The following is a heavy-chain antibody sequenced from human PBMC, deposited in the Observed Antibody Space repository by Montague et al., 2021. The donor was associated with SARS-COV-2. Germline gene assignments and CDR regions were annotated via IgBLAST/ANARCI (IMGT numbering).Heavy chain of an antibody. CDR2: ISYDGSNK. V-gene: IGHV3-30-3*01. Sequence: SLRLSCAASGFTFSNYAMHWVRQAPGKGLEWVAVISYDGSNKYYADSVKGRFTISRDNSKNTLYLQMNSLRAEDTAVYYRASGYCGSTSCYPLYYYYYDMDVWGQGTTVTVSS. D-gene: IGHD2-2*03. CDR1: GFTFSNYA. J-gene: IGHJ6*02. CDR3: ASGYCGSTSCYPLYYYYYDMDV.